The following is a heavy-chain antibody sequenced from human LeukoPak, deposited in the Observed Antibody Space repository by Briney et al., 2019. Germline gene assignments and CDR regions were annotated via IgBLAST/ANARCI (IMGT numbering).Heavy chain of an antibody. J-gene: IGHJ3*02. V-gene: IGHV3-30-3*01. D-gene: IGHD3-22*01. CDR1: GFPFSSYA. Sequence: GRSLRLSCAASGFPFSSYAMHWVRQAPGKGLEWVAVISYDGSNKYYADSVKGRFTISRDNSKNTLYLQMNSLRAEDTAVYYCAREGRGDYDSSGYLWPDAFDIWGQGTMVTVSS. CDR2: ISYDGSNK. CDR3: AREGRGDYDSSGYLWPDAFDI.